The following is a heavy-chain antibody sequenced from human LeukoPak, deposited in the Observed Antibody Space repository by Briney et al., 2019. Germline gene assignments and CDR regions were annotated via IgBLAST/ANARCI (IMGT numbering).Heavy chain of an antibody. CDR3: AREKQLGGTPFDY. CDR2: LGDDEKTI. Sequence: GRSLRLSCVASGFTFTGHSMHWVRQAPGKGLEWVAVLGDDEKTIFYADSLKGRFTVSRDNSKNTVYLQMNSLRDEDTAVYYCAREKQLGGTPFDYWGQGSLVTVSS. CDR1: GFTFTGHS. D-gene: IGHD1-26*01. V-gene: IGHV3-30*04. J-gene: IGHJ4*02.